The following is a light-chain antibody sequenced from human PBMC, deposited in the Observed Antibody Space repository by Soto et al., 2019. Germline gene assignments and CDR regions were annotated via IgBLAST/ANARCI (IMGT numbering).Light chain of an antibody. Sequence: QSALTQPASVSRSPGQSITISCTGTSSDDGSYNLVSWYQQYPGKAPKLMIFEDDERPSGVSNRFSGSKSGNTASLTISGLQAEDEADYYCYSYAGRSTSVFGGGTKLTVL. V-gene: IGLV2-23*01. CDR3: YSYAGRSTSV. CDR1: SSDDGSYNL. J-gene: IGLJ2*01. CDR2: EDD.